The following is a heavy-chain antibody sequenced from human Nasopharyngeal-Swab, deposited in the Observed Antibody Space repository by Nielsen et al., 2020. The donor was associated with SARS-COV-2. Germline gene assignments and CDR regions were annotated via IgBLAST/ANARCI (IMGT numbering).Heavy chain of an antibody. CDR1: GFTFSGYW. CDR3: ARGSFGSIDY. CDR2: VNTDESST. Sequence: GESLKISCAASGFTFSGYWMHWVRQAPGKGLVWVSRVNTDESSTSYADSVKGRFTISRDNAKSTLYLQMNSLRDEDAAVYYCARGSFGSIDYWGQGTLVTVSS. V-gene: IGHV3-74*01. D-gene: IGHD3-10*01. J-gene: IGHJ4*02.